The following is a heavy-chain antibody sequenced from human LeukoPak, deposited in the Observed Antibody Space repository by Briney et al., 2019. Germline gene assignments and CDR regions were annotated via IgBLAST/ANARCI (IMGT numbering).Heavy chain of an antibody. Sequence: SETLSLTCTVSGDSISSSSYYWSWIRQPPGKGLEWIGEINHSGSTNYNPSLKSRVTISVDTSKNQFSLKLSSVTAADTAVYYCARTVLYYYYGMDVWGQGTTVTVSS. D-gene: IGHD4-17*01. CDR2: INHSGST. CDR3: ARTVLYYYYGMDV. CDR1: GDSISSSSYY. V-gene: IGHV4-39*07. J-gene: IGHJ6*02.